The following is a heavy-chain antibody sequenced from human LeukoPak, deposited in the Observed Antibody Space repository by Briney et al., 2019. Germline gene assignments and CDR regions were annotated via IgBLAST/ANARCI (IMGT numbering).Heavy chain of an antibody. V-gene: IGHV3-23*01. J-gene: IGHJ4*02. CDR3: ARSGSGSYFLDY. CDR2: ISGSGGST. CDR1: GFTFSSYT. Sequence: GGSLRLSCAASGFTFSSYTMSWVRQAPGMGLEWVSAISGSGGSTYYADSVKGRFTISRDNFKHTLYLQMNSLRAEDTAVYYCARSGSGSYFLDYWGQGTLVTVSS. D-gene: IGHD3-10*01.